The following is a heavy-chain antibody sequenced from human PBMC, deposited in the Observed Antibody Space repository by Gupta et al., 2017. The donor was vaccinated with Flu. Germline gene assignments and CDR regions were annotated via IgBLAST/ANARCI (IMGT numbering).Heavy chain of an antibody. CDR1: GDSITSAKYY. Sequence: HLQLQESGSGLVKPSQTLSLTCTVSGDSITSAKYYWSWIRQTQTKGLEWIGYTSQAGTTSYNPALKSRATISVDKPKNQLHLNLKYVTAADTAVYYCARVQMVGDWDPFDQWGQGTLVTVSS. J-gene: IGHJ4*02. CDR2: TSQAGTT. V-gene: IGHV4-30-2*01. D-gene: IGHD3-16*01. CDR3: ARVQMVGDWDPFDQ.